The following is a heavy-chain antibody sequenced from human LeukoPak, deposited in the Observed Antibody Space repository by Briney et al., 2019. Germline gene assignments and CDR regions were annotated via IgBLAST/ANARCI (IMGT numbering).Heavy chain of an antibody. Sequence: GGSLRLSCAASGFTFSSYGMHWVRQAPGKGLEWVAVISYDGSNKYQIDSVKGRFTISRDNSKNALYLQMDSLRIEDAAVYYCVKGSVRGYSGYGNDGFEIWGQGTMVTVSS. V-gene: IGHV3-30*18. CDR3: VKGSVRGYSGYGNDGFEI. D-gene: IGHD5-12*01. CDR2: ISYDGSNK. CDR1: GFTFSSYG. J-gene: IGHJ3*02.